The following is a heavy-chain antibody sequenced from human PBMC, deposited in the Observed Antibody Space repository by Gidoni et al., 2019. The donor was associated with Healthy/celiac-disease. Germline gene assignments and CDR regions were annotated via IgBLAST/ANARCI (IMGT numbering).Heavy chain of an antibody. CDR2: ISYDGSNK. Sequence: VQLVESGGGVVQPGRSLRLSGAASGFTFSSYGMHWVRQAPGQGLEWVAVISYDGSNKYYADSVKGRFTISRDNSKNALYLQINSLGAEDTAVYYCAKDEGSFDYWGQGTLVTVSS. V-gene: IGHV3-30*18. J-gene: IGHJ4*02. CDR1: GFTFSSYG. CDR3: AKDEGSFDY.